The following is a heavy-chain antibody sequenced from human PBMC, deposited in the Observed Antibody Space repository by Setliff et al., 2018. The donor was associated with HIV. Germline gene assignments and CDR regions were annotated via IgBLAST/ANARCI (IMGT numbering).Heavy chain of an antibody. D-gene: IGHD2-2*01. V-gene: IGHV1-46*01. CDR2: IDPNGGAT. CDR3: ARAGGGSTDQAFDI. Sequence: ASVKVSCKAFGYSFTSYFLHWVRQAPGQGLEWLGIIDPNGGATNNAQKLQGRLTVTTDTSTSTLYMELSNLRSDDTAVYYCARAGGGSTDQAFDIWGQGTMVTVSS. J-gene: IGHJ3*02. CDR1: GYSFTSYF.